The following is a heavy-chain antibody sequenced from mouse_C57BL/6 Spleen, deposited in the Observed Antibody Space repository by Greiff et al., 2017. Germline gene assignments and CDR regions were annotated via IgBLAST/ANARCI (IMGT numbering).Heavy chain of an antibody. CDR2: IDPNSGGT. CDR1: GYTFTSYW. V-gene: IGHV1-72*01. Sequence: VQLQQPGAELVKPGASVKLSCKASGYTFTSYWMHWVKQRPGRGLEWIGRIDPNSGGTKYTETFKSKATLTVDKPSSTASMQLSSLTSEDSAVYYWARGGDYYYGSGCFDYWGQGTTLTVSS. J-gene: IGHJ2*01. CDR3: ARGGDYYYGSGCFDY. D-gene: IGHD1-1*01.